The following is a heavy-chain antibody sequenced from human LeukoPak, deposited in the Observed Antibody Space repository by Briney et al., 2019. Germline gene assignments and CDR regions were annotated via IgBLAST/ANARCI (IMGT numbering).Heavy chain of an antibody. J-gene: IGHJ3*02. CDR1: GYTFTGYY. CDR2: INPNSGGT. CDR3: AREVELPKWTAFDI. V-gene: IGHV1-2*02. D-gene: IGHD1-26*01. Sequence: ASVKVSCKASGYTFTGYYMHWVRQAPGQGLEWMGWINPNSGGTNYARKFQGRVTMTRDTSISTAYMELSRLRSDDTAVYYCAREVELPKWTAFDIWGQGTMVTVSS.